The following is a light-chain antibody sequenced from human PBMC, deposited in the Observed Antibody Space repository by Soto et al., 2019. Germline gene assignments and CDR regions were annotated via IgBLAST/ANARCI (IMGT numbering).Light chain of an antibody. Sequence: DIQMTQSPSTLSASVGNRVTITCRASQSISSWLAWYQQKPGKAPKLLIYKASSLESGVPSRFSGSGSGTEFTLTISSLQPDDFATYYCQRKGTFGQGTKVEIK. CDR1: QSISSW. CDR2: KAS. CDR3: QRKGT. J-gene: IGKJ1*01. V-gene: IGKV1-5*03.